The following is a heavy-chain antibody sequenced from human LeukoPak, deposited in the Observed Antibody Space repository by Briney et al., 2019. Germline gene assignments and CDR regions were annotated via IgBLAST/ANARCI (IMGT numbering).Heavy chain of an antibody. Sequence: SETLSLTCTVSGGSLSTYYWSWIRQPPGKGLEWIGHIYYSGSTSYNPSLKSRVTISVDTSKSHFSLKLRSATTADTAVYFCARDREQRGTFFDHWGQGTLVSVSS. CDR3: ARDREQRGTFFDH. J-gene: IGHJ4*02. CDR2: IYYSGST. V-gene: IGHV4-59*12. CDR1: GGSLSTYY. D-gene: IGHD1/OR15-1a*01.